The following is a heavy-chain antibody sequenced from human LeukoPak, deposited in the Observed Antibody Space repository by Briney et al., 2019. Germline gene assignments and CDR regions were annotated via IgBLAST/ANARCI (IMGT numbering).Heavy chain of an antibody. CDR3: ARDSIRIAAGGWGWFDP. CDR2: IYTSGST. J-gene: IGHJ5*02. V-gene: IGHV4-61*02. CDR1: GGSISSGSYY. D-gene: IGHD6-13*01. Sequence: PSETLSLTCTVSGGSISSGSYYWSWIRQPAGKGLEWIVRIYTSGSTNYNPSLKSRVTISVDTSKNQFSLKLSSVTAADTAVYYCARDSIRIAAGGWGWFDPWGQGTLVTVSS.